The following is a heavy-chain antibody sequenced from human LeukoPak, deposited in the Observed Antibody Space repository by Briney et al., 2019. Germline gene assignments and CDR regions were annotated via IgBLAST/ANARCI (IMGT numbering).Heavy chain of an antibody. Sequence: SETLSLTCAVYGGSFSGYYWSWIRQPPGKGLEWIGEINHSGSTNYNPSLKSRVTISVDTSKNQFSLKLSSVTAEDTAVYYCARDRFTFVQPYYFDYWGQGTLVTVSS. CDR2: INHSGST. CDR1: GGSFSGYY. D-gene: IGHD1-14*01. V-gene: IGHV4-34*01. CDR3: ARDRFTFVQPYYFDY. J-gene: IGHJ4*02.